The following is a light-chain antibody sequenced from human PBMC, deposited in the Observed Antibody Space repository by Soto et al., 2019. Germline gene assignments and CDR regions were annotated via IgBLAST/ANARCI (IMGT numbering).Light chain of an antibody. CDR3: SSYTAGGTI. CDR2: EVS. Sequence: QSALTQPRSVSGSPGQSVTISCTGTSSDVGAYNYVSWYQQHPGKAPKLMISEVSNRPSGVSNRFSGSKSGNTASLTISGLQAEDEADYYCSSYTAGGTIFGTGTKLTVL. V-gene: IGLV2-14*01. J-gene: IGLJ1*01. CDR1: SSDVGAYNY.